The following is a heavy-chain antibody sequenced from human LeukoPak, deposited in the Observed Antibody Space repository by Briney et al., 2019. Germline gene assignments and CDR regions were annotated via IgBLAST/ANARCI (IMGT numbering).Heavy chain of an antibody. CDR1: GGSISSHY. CDR3: ARVPRYCSSTSCYYDY. V-gene: IGHV4-59*11. CDR2: IYYSGST. J-gene: IGHJ4*02. Sequence: SETLSLTCIVSGGSISSHYWSWIRQPPGKGLEWIGYIYYSGSTNYNPSLKSRVTISVDTSKNQFSLRLSSVTAADTAVYYCARVPRYCSSTSCYYDYWGQGTLVTVSS. D-gene: IGHD2-2*01.